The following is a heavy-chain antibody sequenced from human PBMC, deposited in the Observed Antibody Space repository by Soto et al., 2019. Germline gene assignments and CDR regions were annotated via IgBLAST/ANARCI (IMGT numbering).Heavy chain of an antibody. J-gene: IGHJ6*02. Sequence: EVQLVESGGGLVQPGGSLRLSCAASGFTFSDHYMDWVRQAPGKGLEWVGRTRDRANSYTTEYAASVKGRFTISRDDSKNSLYLQMNSLETEDTAVYYCAREARIARATSSYYYFGMDVWGQGTTVTVSS. V-gene: IGHV3-72*01. CDR2: TRDRANSYTT. CDR3: AREARIARATSSYYYFGMDV. CDR1: GFTFSDHY. D-gene: IGHD1-26*01.